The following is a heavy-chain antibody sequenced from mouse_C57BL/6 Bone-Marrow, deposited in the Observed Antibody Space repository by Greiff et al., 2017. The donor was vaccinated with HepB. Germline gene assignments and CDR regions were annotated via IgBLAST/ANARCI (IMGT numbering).Heavy chain of an antibody. CDR1: GYTFTSYG. CDR2: IYPRSGNT. J-gene: IGHJ2*01. Sequence: QVQLKESGAELARPGASVKLSCKASGYTFTSYGISWVKQRTGQGLEWIGEIYPRSGNTYYNEKFKGKATLTADKSSSTAYMELRSLTSEDSAVYFCARGGGRTVDYWGQGTPLTVSS. V-gene: IGHV1-81*01. D-gene: IGHD1-1*01. CDR3: ARGGGRTVDY.